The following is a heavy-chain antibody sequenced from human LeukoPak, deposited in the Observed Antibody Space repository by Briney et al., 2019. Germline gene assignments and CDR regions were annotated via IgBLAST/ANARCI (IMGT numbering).Heavy chain of an antibody. CDR2: IKQDGSEK. CDR1: GFTLSSYW. V-gene: IGHV3-7*01. Sequence: PGGSLRLSCAASGFTLSSYWMSWVRQAPGKGLEWVANIKQDGSEKYYVDSVKGRFTISRDNAMNSLYLQMSSLRADDTAVYYCARDRLLYYYDSGPTGHFQHWGQGTLVTV. D-gene: IGHD3-22*01. J-gene: IGHJ1*01. CDR3: ARDRLLYYYDSGPTGHFQH.